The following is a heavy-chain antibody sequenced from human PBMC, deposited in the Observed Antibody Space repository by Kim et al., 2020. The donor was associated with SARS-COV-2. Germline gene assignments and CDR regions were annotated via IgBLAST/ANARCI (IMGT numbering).Heavy chain of an antibody. CDR1: GGSISSGSYY. Sequence: SETLSLTCTVSGGSISSGSYYWSWIRQPAGKGLEWIGRIYTSGSTNYNPSLKSRVTISVDTSKNQFSLKLSSVTAADTAVYYCASSDLITIAAAETSYYYYYGMDVWGQGTTVTVSS. CDR2: IYTSGST. CDR3: ASSDLITIAAAETSYYYYYGMDV. J-gene: IGHJ6*02. V-gene: IGHV4-61*02. D-gene: IGHD6-13*01.